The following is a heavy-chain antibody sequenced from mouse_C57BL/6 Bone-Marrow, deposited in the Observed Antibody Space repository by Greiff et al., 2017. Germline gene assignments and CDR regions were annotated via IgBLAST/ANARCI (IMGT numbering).Heavy chain of an antibody. D-gene: IGHD2-2*01. V-gene: IGHV5-6*01. CDR3: ASPLYYGYDWYFDV. CDR1: GFTFSSYG. Sequence: DVQLVESGGDLVKPGGSLKLSCAASGFTFSSYGMSWVRQTPDKRLEWVATISSGGSYTYYPDSVKGRFTISRDNAKNTLYLQMSSLKSEDTAMYYCASPLYYGYDWYFDVWGTGTTVTVSS. CDR2: ISSGGSYT. J-gene: IGHJ1*03.